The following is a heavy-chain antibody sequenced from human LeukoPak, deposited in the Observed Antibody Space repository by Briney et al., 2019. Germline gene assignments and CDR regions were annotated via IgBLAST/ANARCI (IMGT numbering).Heavy chain of an antibody. CDR3: ARAGSTSAWYYFEY. D-gene: IGHD6-13*01. V-gene: IGHV3-30-3*01. Sequence: PGGSLRLSCAASGFTFSSYAMHWVRQAPGKGLEWVALISYDGSNKYYANSVKGRFTISRDNSKNTLYLQMNSLRTEDTAVFYCARAGSTSAWYYFEYWGQGTLVTVSS. CDR2: ISYDGSNK. J-gene: IGHJ4*02. CDR1: GFTFSSYA.